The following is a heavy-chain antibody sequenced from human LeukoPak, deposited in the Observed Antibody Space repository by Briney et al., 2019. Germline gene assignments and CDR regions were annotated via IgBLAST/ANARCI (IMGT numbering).Heavy chain of an antibody. Sequence: SETLSLTCTVSGGSISSYYWSWVRQPPGKRLEWIGFVYYTGSTNYSPSLKSRVTISVDTSKNQFSLKLRSVTAADTAVYYCARISSSNWYNERGAFDVWGQGTMVTVSS. CDR3: ARISSSNWYNERGAFDV. J-gene: IGHJ3*01. D-gene: IGHD6-13*01. CDR1: GGSISSYY. V-gene: IGHV4-59*01. CDR2: VYYTGST.